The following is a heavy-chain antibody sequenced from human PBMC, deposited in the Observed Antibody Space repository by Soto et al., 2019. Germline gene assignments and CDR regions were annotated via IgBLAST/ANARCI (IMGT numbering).Heavy chain of an antibody. V-gene: IGHV1-18*01. D-gene: IGHD3-16*01. Sequence: QVQLVQSGAAVKNPGASVKVSCKTSGYTFTKYGVGWVRQAPGQGLEWMGWISGSSGNANYAEKVQGRITLTTDTSTSTAYIELRSLRSDGTAVYYCAREMAGLGGEYDYWGQGTLVTVSS. CDR3: AREMAGLGGEYDY. CDR2: ISGSSGNA. J-gene: IGHJ4*02. CDR1: GYTFTKYG.